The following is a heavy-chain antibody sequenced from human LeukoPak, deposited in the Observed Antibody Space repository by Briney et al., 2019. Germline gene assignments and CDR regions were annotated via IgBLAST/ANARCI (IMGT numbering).Heavy chain of an antibody. Sequence: SETLSLTCSVSGYSISSGYYWGWIRQPPGKGLEWIGSIYHSGSTYYNTSLKSRVTISVDTSKNQFSLKLNPVTAADTAVYYCATGWSGYYWTTWGQGSLVAVSS. J-gene: IGHJ5*02. CDR2: IYHSGST. D-gene: IGHD3-3*01. CDR1: GYSISSGYY. V-gene: IGHV4-38-2*02. CDR3: ATGWSGYYWTT.